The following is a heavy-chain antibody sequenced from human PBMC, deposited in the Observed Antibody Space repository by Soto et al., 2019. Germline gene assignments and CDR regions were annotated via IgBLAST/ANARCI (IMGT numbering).Heavy chain of an antibody. J-gene: IGHJ4*02. CDR1: GFTFSSHA. CDR2: ISGSGGST. Sequence: PGGSLRLSCAASGFTFSSHAMSWVRQSPGKGLEWVSGISGSGGSTHYADSVKGRFSISRDNSKNTLYLQMSSLRAEDTAVYYCAKDLTRLTTVAKNFDSWGQGTLVTVFS. V-gene: IGHV3-23*01. CDR3: AKDLTRLTTVAKNFDS. D-gene: IGHD4-17*01.